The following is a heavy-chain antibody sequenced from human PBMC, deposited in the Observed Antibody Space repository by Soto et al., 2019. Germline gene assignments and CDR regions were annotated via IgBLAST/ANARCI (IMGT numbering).Heavy chain of an antibody. D-gene: IGHD6-6*01. V-gene: IGHV4-61*01. CDR3: ARGVLVEGTSSPDMFDY. J-gene: IGHJ4*02. CDR2: VYYSGGT. CDR1: GGSISSLCYS. Sequence: SETLSPTRAVSGGSISSLCYSWGWVRQPPGKGLEWIGYVYYSGGTNYNPSLKGRVTILLDAPKNQFSLKLSSVIAADTAVYYCARGVLVEGTSSPDMFDYWGQGTQVTVS.